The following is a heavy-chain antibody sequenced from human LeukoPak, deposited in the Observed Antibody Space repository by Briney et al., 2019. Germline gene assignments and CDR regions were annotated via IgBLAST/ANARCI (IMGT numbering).Heavy chain of an antibody. CDR1: GFTFSSYA. J-gene: IGHJ3*02. CDR2: ISYDESNK. D-gene: IGHD5-24*01. CDR3: ARVHVEMATADAFDI. Sequence: GRSLRLSCAASGFTFSSYAMHWVRQAPGKGLEWVAVISYDESNKYYADSVKGRFTISRDNSKNTLYLQMNSLRAEDTAVYYCARVHVEMATADAFDIWGQGTMVTVSS. V-gene: IGHV3-30*04.